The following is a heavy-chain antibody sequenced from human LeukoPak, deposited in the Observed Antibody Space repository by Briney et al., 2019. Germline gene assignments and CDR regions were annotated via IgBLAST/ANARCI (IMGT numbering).Heavy chain of an antibody. D-gene: IGHD2-2*01. CDR1: GFTFSTYI. J-gene: IGHJ3*02. CDR3: ARNAAIAKDAFDI. V-gene: IGHV3-21*01. CDR2: ISGSSSYI. Sequence: PGGSLRLSCAASGFTFSTYIMNWVRQAPGKGLEWVSSISGSSSYIYYADSVKGRFTISRDNAKNSLYLQMNSLRAEDTAVYYCARNAAIAKDAFDIWGQGTMVTVSS.